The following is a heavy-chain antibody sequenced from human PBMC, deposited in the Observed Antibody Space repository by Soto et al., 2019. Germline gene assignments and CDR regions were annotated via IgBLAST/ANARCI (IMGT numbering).Heavy chain of an antibody. CDR2: IYYSGST. CDR3: ARLGGYYQAFDQ. V-gene: IGHV4-61*08. Sequence: PSETLSLTCTVSGGSISSGGYYWSWFLQPPGKGLEWIGYIYYSGSTPYTPSLKSRVTIAVDTSKNQFSLRLNSVTAAHSAVYYCARLGGYYQAFDQWGQGSLVTVSS. J-gene: IGHJ4*02. D-gene: IGHD3-22*01. CDR1: GGSISSGGYY.